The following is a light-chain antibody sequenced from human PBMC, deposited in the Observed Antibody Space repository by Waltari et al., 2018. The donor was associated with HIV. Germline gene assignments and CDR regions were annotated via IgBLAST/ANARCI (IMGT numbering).Light chain of an antibody. J-gene: IGLJ3*02. V-gene: IGLV1-47*01. CDR1: SSNLGTNF. Sequence: QSVLTQSPSTSASPGQSLTISCSATSSNLGTNFVSWYQRLPGTAPKLLIFRNNQRPSGVPDRFSGSKSDTSASLVISVLRSEDEAEYFCAVWDGSLSAWLFGGGTKVAVL. CDR2: RNN. CDR3: AVWDGSLSAWL.